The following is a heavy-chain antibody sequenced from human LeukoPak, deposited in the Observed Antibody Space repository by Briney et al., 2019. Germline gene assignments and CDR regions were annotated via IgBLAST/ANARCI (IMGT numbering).Heavy chain of an antibody. D-gene: IGHD5-12*01. V-gene: IGHV3-23*01. CDR3: AKGVVATIDYYYYGMDV. CDR1: GFTFSSYA. CDR2: ISGSGGSI. Sequence: GGSLRLSCAASGFTFSSYAMSWVRQAPGKGLEWVSAISGSGGSIYYADSVKGRFTISRDNSKNTLYLQMNSLRAEDTAVYYCAKGVVATIDYYYYGMDVWGQGTTVTVSS. J-gene: IGHJ6*02.